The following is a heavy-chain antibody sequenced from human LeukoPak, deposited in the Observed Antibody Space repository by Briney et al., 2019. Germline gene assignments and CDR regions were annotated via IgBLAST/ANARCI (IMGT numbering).Heavy chain of an antibody. Sequence: SVKVSCKASGGTFSSYAISWVRQAPGQGLEWMGGIIPIFGTANYAQKFQGRVTITADESTSTAYMELSSLRTEDTAVYYCARELIYRYGSYFDYWGQGTLVTVSS. CDR1: GGTFSSYA. V-gene: IGHV1-69*13. CDR2: IIPIFGTA. D-gene: IGHD3-16*02. J-gene: IGHJ4*02. CDR3: ARELIYRYGSYFDY.